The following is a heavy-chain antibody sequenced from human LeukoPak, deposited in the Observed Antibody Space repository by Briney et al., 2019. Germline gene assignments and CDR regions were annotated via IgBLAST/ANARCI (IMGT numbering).Heavy chain of an antibody. D-gene: IGHD3-10*01. CDR2: ISNHGSNR. V-gene: IGHV3-30*02. CDR1: GLTFSSYG. Sequence: HPGGSLRLSCAASGLTFSSYGFHWVRQSPGKGREWVAVISNHGSNRYYADSVKGRFTISRDNSENTVFLQMNSLRPEDTALYYCAGKPYNVGTYYNNWFDPWGLGTLVTVSS. CDR3: AGKPYNVGTYYNNWFDP. J-gene: IGHJ5*02.